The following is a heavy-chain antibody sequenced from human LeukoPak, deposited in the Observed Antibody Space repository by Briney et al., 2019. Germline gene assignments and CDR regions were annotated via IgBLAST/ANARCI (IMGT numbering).Heavy chain of an antibody. CDR2: INPNSGGT. V-gene: IGHV1-2*02. D-gene: IGHD2-15*01. CDR3: ARDCSGGSCYALDY. J-gene: IGHJ4*02. Sequence: GASVKVSCKASGYTFTGYYMHWVRQAPGQGLEWMGWINPNSGGTNYAQKFQGRVTMTRDTSISTAYMELSRLRSDDTAVYYCARDCSGGSCYALDYWGQGTLVTVSS. CDR1: GYTFTGYY.